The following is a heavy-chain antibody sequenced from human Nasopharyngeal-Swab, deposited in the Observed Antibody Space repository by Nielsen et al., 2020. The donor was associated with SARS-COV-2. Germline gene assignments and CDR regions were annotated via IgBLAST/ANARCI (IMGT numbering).Heavy chain of an antibody. J-gene: IGHJ6*02. CDR2: ISSSSSYI. V-gene: IGHV3-21*01. CDR1: GFTFSSYS. D-gene: IGHD3-22*01. CDR3: VRESPVTMIVDYYYVMDV. Sequence: GESLKISCAASGFTFSSYSMNWVRQAPGKGLEWVSSISSSSSYIYYADSVKGRFTISRDNAKNSLYLQMNSLRAEDTAVYYCVRESPVTMIVDYYYVMDVWGQGTTVTVSS.